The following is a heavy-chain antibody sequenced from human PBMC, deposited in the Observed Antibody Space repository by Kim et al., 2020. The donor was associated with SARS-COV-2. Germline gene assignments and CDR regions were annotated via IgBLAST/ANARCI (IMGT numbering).Heavy chain of an antibody. CDR2: MYYGGNTYYT. CDR3: VRPHGGYYYGSRKYYSNWFDP. Sequence: SETLSLTCTVSGASISSSSYYWGWIRQFPGKGLEWIGSMYYGGNTYYTYYNPSLKSRVTISVDPPKNEFFLRLTSVTAADTAVYYCVRPHGGYYYGSRKYYSNWFDPWGQGTLVTVSS. V-gene: IGHV4-39*01. CDR1: GASISSSSYY. J-gene: IGHJ5*02. D-gene: IGHD3-10*01.